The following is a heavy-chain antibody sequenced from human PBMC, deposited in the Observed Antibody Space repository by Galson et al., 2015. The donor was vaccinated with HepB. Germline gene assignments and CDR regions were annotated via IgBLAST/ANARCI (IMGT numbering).Heavy chain of an antibody. CDR1: GFTYSDYY. D-gene: IGHD3-10*01. J-gene: IGHJ4*02. CDR3: ARDRPRFGAMVSPFGY. Sequence: SLRLSCAASGFTYSDYYMSWIRQAPGKGLEWVSYISSSSSYTNYADSVKGRFTISRDNAKNSLYLQMNSLRAEDTAVYYCARDRPRFGAMVSPFGYWGQGTLVTVSS. V-gene: IGHV3-11*06. CDR2: ISSSSSYT.